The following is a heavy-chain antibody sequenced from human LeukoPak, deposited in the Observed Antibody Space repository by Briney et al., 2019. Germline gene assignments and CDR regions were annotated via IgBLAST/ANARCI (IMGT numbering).Heavy chain of an antibody. V-gene: IGHV3-48*04. D-gene: IGHD2-15*01. CDR3: ARSGDVVVVAAGSFDY. Sequence: GGSLRLSCAASGFTFKTYTMHWVRQAPGKGLEWVSCISSSGSTIYYADSVKGRFTISRDNAKNSLHLQMNSLRAEDTAVYYCARSGDVVVVAAGSFDYWGQGTLVTVSS. J-gene: IGHJ4*02. CDR2: ISSSGSTI. CDR1: GFTFKTYT.